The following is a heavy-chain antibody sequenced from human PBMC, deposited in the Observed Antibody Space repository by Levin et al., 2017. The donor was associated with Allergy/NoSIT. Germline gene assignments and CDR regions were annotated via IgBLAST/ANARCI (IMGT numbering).Heavy chain of an antibody. CDR3: AKGGTVTTFNY. CDR1: GFTFSSYA. J-gene: IGHJ4*02. Sequence: GESLKISCAASGFTFSSYAMSWVRQAPGKGLEWVSAISGSGGSTYYADSVKGRFTISRDNSKNTLYLQMNSLRAEDTAVYYCAKGGTVTTFNYWGQGTLVTVSS. CDR2: ISGSGGST. V-gene: IGHV3-23*01. D-gene: IGHD4-11*01.